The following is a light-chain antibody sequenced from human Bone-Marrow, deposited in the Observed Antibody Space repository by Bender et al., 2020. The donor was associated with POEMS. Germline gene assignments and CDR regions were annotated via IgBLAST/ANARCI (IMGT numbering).Light chain of an antibody. CDR3: SSHTDTRTGV. Sequence: QSALTQPASASASPGQSVTISCTGTSSDFFGYVHVSWYQQLPVKAPKLIIFDVTNRPTGVSTSFSSSQCGNTASLSLSGLQAEEEAYYYCSSHTDTRTGVFGGEPKLTVL. V-gene: IGLV2-14*01. CDR2: DVT. J-gene: IGLJ3*02. CDR1: SSDFFGYVH.